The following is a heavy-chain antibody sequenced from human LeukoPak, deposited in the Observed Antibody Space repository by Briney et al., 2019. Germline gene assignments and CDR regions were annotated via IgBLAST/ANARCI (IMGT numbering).Heavy chain of an antibody. D-gene: IGHD4-23*01. CDR2: IFYTGST. CDR3: ATLTGGDDAFDI. CDR1: GGSISSYY. V-gene: IGHV4-59*01. Sequence: SETLSLTCTVSGGSISSYYWSWIRQPPGKGVEWIGYIFYTGSTNYSPSLKSRVTISVLTSKNRFSLKLSSVTAADTAVYYCATLTGGDDAFDIWGQGTMVTVSS. J-gene: IGHJ3*02.